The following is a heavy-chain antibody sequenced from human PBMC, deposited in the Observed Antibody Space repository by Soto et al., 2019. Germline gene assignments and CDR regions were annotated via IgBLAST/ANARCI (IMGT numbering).Heavy chain of an antibody. CDR1: GYTFTSYA. CDR2: INAGNGNT. V-gene: IGHV1-3*01. CDR3: ARGVVPPGAFDI. Sequence: ASVKVSCKASGYTFTSYAMHWVRQAPGQRLEWMGWINAGNGNTKYSQKFQGRVTITRDTSASTAYMELSSLRSEDTAVYYCARGVVPPGAFDIWGQGTMVTVSS. J-gene: IGHJ3*02. D-gene: IGHD2-15*01.